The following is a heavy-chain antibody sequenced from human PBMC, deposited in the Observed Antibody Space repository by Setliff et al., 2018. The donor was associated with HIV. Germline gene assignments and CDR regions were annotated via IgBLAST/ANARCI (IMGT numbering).Heavy chain of an antibody. CDR3: ARGPNHIAVAGYFDY. J-gene: IGHJ4*02. V-gene: IGHV3-20*04. D-gene: IGHD6-19*01. CDR1: GFTFDDYG. CDR2: INWNGGST. Sequence: GGSLRLSCAASGFTFDDYGMSWVRQAPGKGLEWVSGINWNGGSTGYADSVKGRFTISRDNAKNSLYLQMNSLRAEDTALYYCARGPNHIAVAGYFDYWGQGTLVTVSS.